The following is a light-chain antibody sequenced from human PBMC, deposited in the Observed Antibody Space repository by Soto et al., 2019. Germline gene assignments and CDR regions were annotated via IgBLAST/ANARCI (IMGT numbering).Light chain of an antibody. J-gene: IGLJ1*01. Sequence: QSALTHPASLFGSPGQSVNIFCTGTTRDVGGYISVSWYQQHPGKAPKLMIYEVSNRPSGVSHRFSGSKSGDTASLTISGLQAEDDADYDCSPHTGRSTREVFSXWTKATV. CDR2: EVS. CDR3: SPHTGRSTREV. V-gene: IGLV2-14*01. CDR1: TRDVGGYIS.